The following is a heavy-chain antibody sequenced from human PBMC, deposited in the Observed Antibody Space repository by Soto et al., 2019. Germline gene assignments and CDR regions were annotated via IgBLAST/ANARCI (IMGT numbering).Heavy chain of an antibody. J-gene: IGHJ4*02. CDR1: GYTFTNYA. CDR3: ARGSSGWPYYFDY. V-gene: IGHV1-3*01. Sequence: ASVKVSCKASGYTFTNYAVHWVRQAPGQRLEWMGWINAGNGNTKYSQKFQGRVTITRDTSASTAYMELSSLRSEDTAVYYCARGSSGWPYYFDYWGQGTLVTVSS. CDR2: INAGNGNT. D-gene: IGHD6-19*01.